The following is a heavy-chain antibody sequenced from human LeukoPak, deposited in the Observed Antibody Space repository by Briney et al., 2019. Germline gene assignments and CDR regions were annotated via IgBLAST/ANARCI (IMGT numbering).Heavy chain of an antibody. V-gene: IGHV3-33*07. D-gene: IGHD1-26*01. J-gene: IGHJ6*02. CDR1: GYTFGSYW. Sequence: GGSLRLSCAASGYTFGSYWMYWVRQAPGKGLEWVAVIWYDGSNKYYADSVKGRFTISRDNSKNTLYLQMNSLRAEDTAVYYCARDPGKWELLSLYHYYGMDVWGQGTTVTVSS. CDR3: ARDPGKWELLSLYHYYGMDV. CDR2: IWYDGSNK.